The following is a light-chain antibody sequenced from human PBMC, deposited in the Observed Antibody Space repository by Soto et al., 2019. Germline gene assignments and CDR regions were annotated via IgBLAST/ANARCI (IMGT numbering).Light chain of an antibody. CDR3: QQYNSYLIT. CDR2: DAS. V-gene: IGKV1-5*01. CDR1: QSISSW. Sequence: DIQMTQSPSTLSASLGDRVTITFRASQSISSWLAWYQQKPGKAPKLLIYDASSLESGVPSRFSGSRSGPDFTLTISSLQPDDFATYYCQQYNSYLITFGQGTRLEIK. J-gene: IGKJ5*01.